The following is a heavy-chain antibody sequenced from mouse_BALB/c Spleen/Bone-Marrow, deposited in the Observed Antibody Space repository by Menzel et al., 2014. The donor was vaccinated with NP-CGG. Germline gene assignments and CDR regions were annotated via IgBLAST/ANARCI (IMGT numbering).Heavy chain of an antibody. Sequence: EVKLVESGGGLVQPGGSLNLACVASGSDFGRYWMSWARPAPGKGLEWIGEINPGSSTINYSPSLKDKFIISRDNAKNTLYLQMSKVRSEDTALYYCARLGYYGYHDNWGQGTTLTVSS. CDR3: ARLGYYGYHDN. CDR1: GSDFGRYW. D-gene: IGHD1-2*01. CDR2: INPGSSTI. V-gene: IGHV4-2*02. J-gene: IGHJ2*01.